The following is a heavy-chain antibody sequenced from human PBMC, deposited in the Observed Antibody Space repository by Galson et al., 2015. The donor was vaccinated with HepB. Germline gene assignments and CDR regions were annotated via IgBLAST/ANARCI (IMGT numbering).Heavy chain of an antibody. D-gene: IGHD5-12*01. CDR3: ARGLAGGYDKGEGNAFDI. Sequence: SVKVSCKASGYTFTSYDMHWVRQAPGQRLEWMGWINAGNGNTKYSQKFQGRVTITRDTSASTAYMGLSSLRSEDTAVYYCARGLAGGYDKGEGNAFDIWGQGTMVTVSS. CDR2: INAGNGNT. V-gene: IGHV1-3*01. J-gene: IGHJ3*02. CDR1: GYTFTSYD.